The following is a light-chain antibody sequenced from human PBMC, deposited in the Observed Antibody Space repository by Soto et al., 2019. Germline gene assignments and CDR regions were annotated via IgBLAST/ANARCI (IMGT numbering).Light chain of an antibody. Sequence: QSLLTQPASVSASPGQSITISCTGTSSDVGGYNYVSWYQQHPGKAPKFMIYDVSNRPSGVSNRFSGSRSGNTASLTISGLQAEDEADYDCCSYTTSNTRQIVFGTGSKVTVL. CDR1: SSDVGGYNY. CDR3: CSYTTSNTRQIV. CDR2: DVS. J-gene: IGLJ1*01. V-gene: IGLV2-14*01.